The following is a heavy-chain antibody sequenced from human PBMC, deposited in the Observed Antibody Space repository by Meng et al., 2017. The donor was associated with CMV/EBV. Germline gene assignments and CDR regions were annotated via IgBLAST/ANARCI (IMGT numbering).Heavy chain of an antibody. Sequence: QVRLQESGQGLVKPSQPLSLTCTVSGGSISSGDYYWSWIRQPPGKGLEWIGYIYYSGSTYYNPSLKSRVTISVDTSKNQFSLKLSSVTAADTAVYYCARVGRTSCYDYWGQGTLVTVSS. CDR2: IYYSGST. D-gene: IGHD2-2*01. V-gene: IGHV4-30-4*08. J-gene: IGHJ4*02. CDR3: ARVGRTSCYDY. CDR1: GGSISSGDYY.